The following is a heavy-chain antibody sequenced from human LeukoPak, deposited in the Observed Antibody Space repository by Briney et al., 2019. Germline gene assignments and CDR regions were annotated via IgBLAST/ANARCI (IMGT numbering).Heavy chain of an antibody. Sequence: GGSLRLSCAASGFTFSSYGMHWVRQAPGKGLEWVAFIRYDGSNKYYADSVKGRFTISRDNSKNTLYLQMNSLRAEDTAVYYCATGGVVPAAITYYFDYWGQGTPVTVSS. D-gene: IGHD2-2*02. CDR3: ATGGVVPAAITYYFDY. CDR2: IRYDGSNK. J-gene: IGHJ4*02. V-gene: IGHV3-30*02. CDR1: GFTFSSYG.